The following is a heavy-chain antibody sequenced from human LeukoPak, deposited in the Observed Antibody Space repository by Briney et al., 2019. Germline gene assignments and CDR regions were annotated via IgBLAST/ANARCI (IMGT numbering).Heavy chain of an antibody. CDR1: GGSISSYY. V-gene: IGHV4-4*09. CDR3: ARLARGAFDP. CDR2: IYTSGST. Sequence: SETLSLTCTVSGGSISSYYWSWIRQPPGKGLVWIGYIYTSGSTNYNPSLKSRVTISVDTSKNQFSLKLSSVTAADTAVYYCARLARGAFDPWGQGTLVTVSS. J-gene: IGHJ5*02. D-gene: IGHD1-26*01.